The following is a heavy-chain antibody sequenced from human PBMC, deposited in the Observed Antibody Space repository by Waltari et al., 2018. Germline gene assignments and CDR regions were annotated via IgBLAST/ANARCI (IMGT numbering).Heavy chain of an antibody. V-gene: IGHV4-34*01. CDR2: INHSGST. J-gene: IGHJ4*02. CDR1: GGSFSGYY. CDR3: AGFKQQYSSGWYVDY. D-gene: IGHD6-19*01. Sequence: QVQLQQWGAGLLKPSETLSLTCAVYGGSFSGYYWSWIGQPPGKGLEWIGEINHSGSTNYNPSLKSRVTISVDTSKNQFSLKLSSVTAADTAVYYCAGFKQQYSSGWYVDYWGQGTLVTVSS.